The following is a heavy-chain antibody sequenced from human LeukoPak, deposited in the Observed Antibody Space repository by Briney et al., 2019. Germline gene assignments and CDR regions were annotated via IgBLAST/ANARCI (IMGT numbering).Heavy chain of an antibody. J-gene: IGHJ4*02. CDR3: ARQSGVVTTSDY. Sequence: PSETLSLTCAVYGGSFSGYYWSWIRQPPGKGLEWIGEINHSGSTNYNPSLKSRVTISVDTSKNQFSLKLSSVTAADTAVYYCARQSGVVTTSDYWGQGTLVTVSS. CDR2: INHSGST. V-gene: IGHV4-34*01. D-gene: IGHD3-3*01. CDR1: GGSFSGYY.